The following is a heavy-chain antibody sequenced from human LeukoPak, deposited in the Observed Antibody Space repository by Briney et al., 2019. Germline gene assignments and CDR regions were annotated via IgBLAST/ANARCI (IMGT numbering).Heavy chain of an antibody. J-gene: IGHJ4*02. Sequence: SETLSLTCAVYGGSFSGYYWSWIRQPPGKGPEWIGEINHSGSTNYNPSLKSRVTISVDTSKNQFSLTLSSVTAADTAVYYCARLESSSACCFVDYWGQGTLVTVSS. CDR1: GGSFSGYY. CDR2: INHSGST. V-gene: IGHV4-34*01. CDR3: ARLESSSACCFVDY. D-gene: IGHD6-6*01.